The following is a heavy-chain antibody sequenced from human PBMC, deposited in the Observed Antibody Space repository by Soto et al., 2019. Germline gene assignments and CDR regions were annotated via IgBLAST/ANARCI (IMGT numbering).Heavy chain of an antibody. J-gene: IGHJ4*02. D-gene: IGHD7-27*01. Sequence: PSQTLSLPCAISGYSVSGNSFACNFIRQSPSRGLELLGRTYFRSKWYNDYAVSVKSRIIINPDTSKNQFSLQLKSVTPEDTAVYYCARGLFRAAAGEFDYWGQGTLVTVSS. CDR2: TYFRSKWYN. CDR3: ARGLFRAAAGEFDY. CDR1: GYSVSGNSFA. V-gene: IGHV6-1*01.